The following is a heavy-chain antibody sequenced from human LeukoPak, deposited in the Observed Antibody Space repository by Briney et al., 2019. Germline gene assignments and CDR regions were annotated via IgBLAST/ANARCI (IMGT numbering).Heavy chain of an antibody. J-gene: IGHJ5*02. V-gene: IGHV1-8*01. Sequence: ASVKVSCKASGYTFTSYDINWVRQATGQGLEWMGWMNPNSGNTGYAQKFQGRVTMTRNTSISTAYMELSSLRSEDTAVYYCALELGYCSGGSCFNWFDPWGQGTLVTVSS. CDR1: GYTFTSYD. CDR3: ALELGYCSGGSCFNWFDP. CDR2: MNPNSGNT. D-gene: IGHD2-15*01.